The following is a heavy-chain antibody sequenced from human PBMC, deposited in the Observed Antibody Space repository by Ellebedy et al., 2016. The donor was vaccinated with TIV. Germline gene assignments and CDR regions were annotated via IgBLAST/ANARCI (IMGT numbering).Heavy chain of an antibody. V-gene: IGHV3-48*01. J-gene: IGHJ5*02. Sequence: GESLKISCAAPGFTISSYSMNWVRQAPGKGLEWVSYISSSSNTIYYADSVKGRFTISRDNAKNSLYLQMNSLRAEDTAVYYCAKSFTANWFDPWGQGTLVTVSS. CDR3: AKSFTANWFDP. CDR2: ISSSSNTI. CDR1: GFTISSYS.